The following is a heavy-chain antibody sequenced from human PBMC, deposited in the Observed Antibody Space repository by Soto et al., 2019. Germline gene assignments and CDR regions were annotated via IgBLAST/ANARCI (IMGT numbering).Heavy chain of an antibody. CDR1: GFTFSSYA. CDR3: AKDLLWFGETPNYYYGMDV. V-gene: IGHV3-23*01. J-gene: IGHJ6*02. CDR2: ISGSGGST. Sequence: EVQLLESGGGLVQPGGSLRLSCAASGFTFSSYAMSWVRQAPGKGLEWVSAISGSGGSTYYADSVKGRFTISRDKSKNKLYLQMNSLRAEDTAVYYCAKDLLWFGETPNYYYGMDVWGQGTTVTVSS. D-gene: IGHD3-10*01.